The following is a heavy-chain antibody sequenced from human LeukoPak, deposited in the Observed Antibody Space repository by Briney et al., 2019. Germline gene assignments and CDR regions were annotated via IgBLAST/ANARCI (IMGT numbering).Heavy chain of an antibody. D-gene: IGHD3-16*01. CDR1: GYTFSNHG. CDR2: ISAFNANT. CDR3: ARIVGSNHLYWYFDY. V-gene: IGHV1-18*01. Sequence: ASVKVSCKASGYTFSNHGITWVRQAPGQGLEWMGWISAFNANTHYAQNFQGRVTMTTDASTSTAYMEVRDLISDDTAVYYCARIVGSNHLYWYFDYWGQGALVTVSS. J-gene: IGHJ4*02.